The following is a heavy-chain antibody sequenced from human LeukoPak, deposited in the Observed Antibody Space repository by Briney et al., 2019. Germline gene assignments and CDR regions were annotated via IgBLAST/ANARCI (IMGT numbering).Heavy chain of an antibody. Sequence: ASVKVSCKASGYTFTSYAMNWVRQAPGQGLEWMGWINTNTGNPTYAQGFTGRFVFSLDTSVSTAYLQISSLKAEDTAVYYCARGALRNYGDKKRTRDVDYWGQGTLVTVSS. D-gene: IGHD4-17*01. CDR1: GYTFTSYA. CDR2: INTNTGNP. CDR3: ARGALRNYGDKKRTRDVDY. V-gene: IGHV7-4-1*02. J-gene: IGHJ4*02.